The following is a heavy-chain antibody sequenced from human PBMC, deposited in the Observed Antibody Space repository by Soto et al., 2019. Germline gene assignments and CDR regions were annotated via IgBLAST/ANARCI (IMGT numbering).Heavy chain of an antibody. CDR1: GFSFSFSG. J-gene: IGHJ3*02. Sequence: QVHLVESGGGVVQPGRYLRLSCAASGFSFSFSGMHWVRQAPGKGLEWVAGLWYDGSSENYADSVKGRFTISRHNSKNTLHLQMDSLRVEDTAMYYCARGLAKVAGGAFDIWGQGTMVIVSS. CDR2: LWYDGSSE. D-gene: IGHD3-16*01. CDR3: ARGLAKVAGGAFDI. V-gene: IGHV3-33*01.